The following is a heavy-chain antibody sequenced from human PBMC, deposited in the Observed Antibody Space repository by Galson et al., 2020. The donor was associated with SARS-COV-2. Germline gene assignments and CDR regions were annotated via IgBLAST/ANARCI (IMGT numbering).Heavy chain of an antibody. CDR1: GFTFSHYY. D-gene: IGHD3-16*01. J-gene: IGHJ2*01. CDR3: ARFGGGTRSWNFDL. V-gene: IGHV3-11*01. Sequence: GESLKISCAASGFTFSHYYMNWIRQAPGKGLEWLSYISSSGSTKDYADFVKGRFTISRDNAQNSLSLQMSSLRAEDTAVYYCARFGGGTRSWNFDLWGRGTLITVSS. CDR2: ISSSGSTK.